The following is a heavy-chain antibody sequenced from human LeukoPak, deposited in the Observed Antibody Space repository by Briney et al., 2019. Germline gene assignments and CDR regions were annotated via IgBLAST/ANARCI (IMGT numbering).Heavy chain of an antibody. CDR1: GYTFTSYD. Sequence: ASVKVSCKASGYTFTSYDINCVRQATGQGLEWMGWMNPNSGNTGYAQKFQGRVTMTRNTSISTAYMELSSLRSEDPAVYYCARRTGYYNYMDVWGKGTTVTVSS. V-gene: IGHV1-8*01. J-gene: IGHJ6*03. D-gene: IGHD2-8*02. CDR2: MNPNSGNT. CDR3: ARRTGYYNYMDV.